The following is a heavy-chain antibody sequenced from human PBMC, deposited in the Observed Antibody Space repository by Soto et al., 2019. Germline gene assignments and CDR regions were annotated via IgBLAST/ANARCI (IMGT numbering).Heavy chain of an antibody. CDR2: IYYSGST. V-gene: IGHV4-31*03. D-gene: IGHD5-18*01. CDR3: ARVRQLWLSLDY. Sequence: QVQLQESGPGLVKPSQTLSLTCTVSGDSIGSGGYYWSWIRQHPGKGLEWIGYIYYSGSTYYNPSLKSRVTISVDTSNNQFSLRLSSVTAADTAVYYCARVRQLWLSLDYWGQGTLVTVSS. CDR1: GDSIGSGGYY. J-gene: IGHJ4*02.